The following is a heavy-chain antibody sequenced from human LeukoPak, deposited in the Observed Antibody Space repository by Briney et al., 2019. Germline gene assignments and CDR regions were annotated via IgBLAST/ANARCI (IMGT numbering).Heavy chain of an antibody. V-gene: IGHV4-39*01. Sequence: SETLSLTCTVSGGSISSSSYYWGWIRQPPGKGLEWIGSIYYSGSTYYNPSLKSRVTISVDTSKNQFSLKLSSVTAADTAVYYCARLTPYYDFWSAPEHAFDIWGQGTMVTVSS. D-gene: IGHD3-3*01. CDR3: ARLTPYYDFWSAPEHAFDI. J-gene: IGHJ3*02. CDR2: IYYSGST. CDR1: GGSISSSSYY.